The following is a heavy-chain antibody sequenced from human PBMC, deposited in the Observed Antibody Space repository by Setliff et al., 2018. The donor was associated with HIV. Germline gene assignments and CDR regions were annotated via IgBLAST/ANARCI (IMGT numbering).Heavy chain of an antibody. CDR3: ARDPCLVHTITCSLDI. Sequence: ASVKVSCKASGYTFSTNAIHWVRQAPGQRPEWMGWIHTGTGDTKYSQKFQGRVTITRDTSASTAYMDLNSLRSEDTAVYYCARDPCLVHTITCSLDIWGQGTMVTVSS. CDR2: IHTGTGDT. V-gene: IGHV1-3*04. CDR1: GYTFSTNA. J-gene: IGHJ3*02. D-gene: IGHD5-12*01.